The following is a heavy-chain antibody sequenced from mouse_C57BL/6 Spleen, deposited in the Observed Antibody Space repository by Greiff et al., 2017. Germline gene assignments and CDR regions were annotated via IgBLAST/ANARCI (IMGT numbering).Heavy chain of an antibody. CDR3: VPPIVTWAWFAY. J-gene: IGHJ3*01. Sequence: EVKLVESGGGLVQPKGSLKLSCAASGFTFNTYAMHWVRQAPGKGLEWVARIRSKSSNYATYYADSVKDRFTISRDDSQSMLYLQMNNLKTEDTAVYYCVPPIVTWAWFAYWGQGTLVTVSA. V-gene: IGHV10-3*01. CDR1: GFTFNTYA. D-gene: IGHD2-5*01. CDR2: IRSKSSNYAT.